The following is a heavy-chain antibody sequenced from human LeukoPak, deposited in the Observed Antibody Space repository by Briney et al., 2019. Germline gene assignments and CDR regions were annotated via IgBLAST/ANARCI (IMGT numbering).Heavy chain of an antibody. V-gene: IGHV1-69*01. D-gene: IGHD5-24*01. CDR3: ARDNSVRDEAWWFNP. CDR1: FTXXX. Sequence: FTXXXMHWVRQAPGQGLEWMGGIVPIFGTANYAQKFQGRVTITADESTSTAYMELSSLRSEDTAVYYCARDNSVRDEAWWFNPWGQGTLVTVSS. CDR2: IVPIFGTA. J-gene: IGHJ5*02.